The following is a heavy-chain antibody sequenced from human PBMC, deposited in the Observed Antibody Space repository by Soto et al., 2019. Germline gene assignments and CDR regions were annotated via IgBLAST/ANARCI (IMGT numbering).Heavy chain of an antibody. CDR1: GGFVSSGSYY. J-gene: IGHJ3*02. V-gene: IGHV4-61*01. CDR3: ARVERGTATTVVDAFDI. D-gene: IGHD1-1*01. CDR2: MSHSGGT. Sequence: SETLSLTCAVYGGFVSSGSYYWSWFRQPQGKGLEWIGEMSHSGGTHFNPSLKSRVTISVDTSKNQFSLKMTSVTAADTALYYCARVERGTATTVVDAFDIWGPGTMVTVSS.